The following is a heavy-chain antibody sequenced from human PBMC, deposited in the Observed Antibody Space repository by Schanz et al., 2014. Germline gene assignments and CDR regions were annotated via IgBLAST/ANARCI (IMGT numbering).Heavy chain of an antibody. CDR3: ATGGPRSSWPPHFGY. CDR2: IHTVTGNP. J-gene: IGHJ4*02. Sequence: QGQLVQSESELKKPGASVRVSCKASGYTFTRFVMNWVRQAPGQGLEWMGWIHTVTGNPTYAQDFTGRFVFSLDTSVSTAYLQINSLLAEDTAIYYCATGGPRSSWPPHFGYWGQGTLVTVSP. CDR1: GYTFTRFV. V-gene: IGHV7-4-1*02. D-gene: IGHD6-13*01.